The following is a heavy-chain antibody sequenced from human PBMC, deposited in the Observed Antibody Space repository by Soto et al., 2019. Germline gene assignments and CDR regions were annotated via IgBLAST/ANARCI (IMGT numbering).Heavy chain of an antibody. CDR3: ARVTNWNFEY. V-gene: IGHV5-51*01. J-gene: IGHJ4*02. CDR2: IYPGNSDT. D-gene: IGHD1-20*01. CDR1: GNSFISNW. Sequence: EVQLVQSGAEVEKPGESLKISCKGSGNSFISNWIAWVRQMPGKGLEWMGIIYPGNSDTRYSPSFQGQVIISADTSISTAYLQWSSLKASDTVIYYCARVTNWNFEYWGQGILVTVSS.